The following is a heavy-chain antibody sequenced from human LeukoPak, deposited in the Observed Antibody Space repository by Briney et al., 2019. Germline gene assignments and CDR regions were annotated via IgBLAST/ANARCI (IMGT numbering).Heavy chain of an antibody. CDR1: GYSISSGYY. D-gene: IGHD3-3*01. V-gene: IGHV4-38-2*02. J-gene: IGHJ4*02. CDR2: IYHSGST. CDR3: ARKTIFGVVIAPSFDY. Sequence: SESLSLTCTVSGYSISSGYYWGWIRQPPGKGLEWIGSIYHSGSTYYNPSLKSRVTISVDTSKNQFSLKLSSVTAADTAVYYCARKTIFGVVIAPSFDYWGQGTLVTVSS.